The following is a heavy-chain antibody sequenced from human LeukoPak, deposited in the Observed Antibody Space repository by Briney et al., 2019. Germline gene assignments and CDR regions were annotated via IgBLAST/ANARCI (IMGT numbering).Heavy chain of an antibody. Sequence: PGGSLRLSCAASGFIFSSYAMSWVRQAPGKGLEWVSAISGSGGSTYYADSVKGRFTISRDNSKNTLYLQMNSLRAEDTAVYYCARGPYSSNWYVDYWGQGTLVTVAS. J-gene: IGHJ4*02. CDR2: ISGSGGST. V-gene: IGHV3-23*01. D-gene: IGHD6-13*01. CDR3: ARGPYSSNWYVDY. CDR1: GFIFSSYA.